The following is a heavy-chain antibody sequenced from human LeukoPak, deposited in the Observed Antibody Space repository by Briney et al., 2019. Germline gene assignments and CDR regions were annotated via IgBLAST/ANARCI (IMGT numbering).Heavy chain of an antibody. J-gene: IGHJ4*02. CDR3: ARGHWGMIVEN. CDR2: MNPNSGNT. V-gene: IGHV1-8*01. D-gene: IGHD3-22*01. CDR1: GYTFTSYD. Sequence: GASVKVSCKASGYTFTSYDINWVRQATGQELERMGWMNPNSGNTGYAQKFQGRVTMTRNSSISTAYMELSSLRSEDTAVYYCARGHWGMIVENWGQGTLVTVSS.